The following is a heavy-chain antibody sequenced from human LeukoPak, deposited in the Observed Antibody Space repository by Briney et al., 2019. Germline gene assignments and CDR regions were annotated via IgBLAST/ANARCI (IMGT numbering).Heavy chain of an antibody. CDR1: GFTFSSYS. J-gene: IGHJ4*02. CDR3: ARRGSGPFDY. D-gene: IGHD6-19*01. CDR2: ISSSSSTI. V-gene: IGHV3-48*04. Sequence: GGSLRLSCAASGFTFSSYSMNWVRQAPGRGLEWVSYISSSSSTIYYADSVKGRFTISRDNAKNSLYLQMNSLRAEDTAVYYCARRGSGPFDYWGQGTLVTVSS.